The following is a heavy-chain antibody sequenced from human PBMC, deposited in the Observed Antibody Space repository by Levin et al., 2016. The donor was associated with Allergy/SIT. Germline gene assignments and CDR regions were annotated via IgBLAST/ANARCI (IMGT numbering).Heavy chain of an antibody. V-gene: IGHV5-51*01. CDR2: IYPGDSDT. CDR3: ARLDDFLYYYYMDV. D-gene: IGHD3-3*01. J-gene: IGHJ6*03. Sequence: VRQMPGKGLEWMGIIYPGDSDTRYSPSFQGQVTISADKSISTAYLQWSSLKASDTAMYYCARLDDFLYYYYMDVWGKGTTVTVSS.